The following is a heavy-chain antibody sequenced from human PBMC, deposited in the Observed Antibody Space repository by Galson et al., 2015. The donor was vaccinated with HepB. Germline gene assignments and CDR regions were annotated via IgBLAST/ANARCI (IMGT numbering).Heavy chain of an antibody. Sequence: LRLSCAASGFSFSTSYQNYMNWVRQAPGKGLEWVSVIYSGGSRYYAESVKGRLTISRDNSKNTVYLQMNSLRAEDTAVYYCARGVVIEPAVTRGYYLDYCGQGTLVTVSS. V-gene: IGHV3-53*01. CDR1: GFSFSTSYQNY. J-gene: IGHJ4*02. CDR2: IYSGGSR. D-gene: IGHD2-2*01. CDR3: ARGVVIEPAVTRGYYLDY.